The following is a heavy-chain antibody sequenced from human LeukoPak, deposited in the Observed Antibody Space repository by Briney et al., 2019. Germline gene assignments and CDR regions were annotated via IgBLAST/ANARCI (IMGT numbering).Heavy chain of an antibody. D-gene: IGHD5-18*01. CDR3: ARDQDTAMVGLDY. Sequence: SQTLSLTCTVSGGSISSGGYYWSWLRQHPGKGLEWIGYIYYSGSTYYNPSLKSRVTISVDTSKNQFSLKLSSVTAADTAVYYCARDQDTAMVGLDYWGPGTLVTVSS. V-gene: IGHV4-31*03. CDR2: IYYSGST. CDR1: GGSISSGGYY. J-gene: IGHJ4*02.